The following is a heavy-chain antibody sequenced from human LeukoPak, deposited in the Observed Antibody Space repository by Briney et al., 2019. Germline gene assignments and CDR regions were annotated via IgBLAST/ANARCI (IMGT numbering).Heavy chain of an antibody. CDR1: GYTFTSYD. J-gene: IGHJ4*02. V-gene: IGHV1-8*01. CDR3: AREGYFSGGSCYRVYYFDY. D-gene: IGHD2-15*01. Sequence: PGASVKVSCKASGYTFTSYDINWVRQATGQGLEWMGWMNPNSGNTGYAQKFQGRVTMTRNTSISTAYMELSSLRSEDTAVYYCAREGYFSGGSCYRVYYFDYWGQGTLVTVSS. CDR2: MNPNSGNT.